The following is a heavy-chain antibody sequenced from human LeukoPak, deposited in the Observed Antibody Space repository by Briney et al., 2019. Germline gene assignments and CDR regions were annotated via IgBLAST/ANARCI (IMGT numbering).Heavy chain of an antibody. D-gene: IGHD4-17*01. CDR3: ARASYGDYDALDI. CDR2: ISTSGDST. J-gene: IGHJ3*02. V-gene: IGHV3-64*01. Sequence: GGSLRLSCAASRFAFLAYNMHWVRQAPGEGLEYVSGISTSGDSTNYANSVKGRFTISRDNSRNTLYLQMDNLRAEDMAVYHCARASYGDYDALDIWGQGTLVTVSS. CDR1: RFAFLAYN.